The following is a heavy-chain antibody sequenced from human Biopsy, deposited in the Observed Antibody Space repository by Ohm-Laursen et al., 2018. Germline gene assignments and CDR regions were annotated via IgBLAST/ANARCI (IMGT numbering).Heavy chain of an antibody. CDR2: IFNNANT. J-gene: IGHJ5*02. Sequence: TLSLTCAVSGGSINSCGSFWSWIRQRPGKGLEWIGYIFNNANTYYNPSLKNLITISGDTSKNQFSLKLNSVTAADTAVYYCVRGDYFDSNGYFWFDPWGQGTLVTVSS. CDR3: VRGDYFDSNGYFWFDP. V-gene: IGHV4-31*01. D-gene: IGHD3-22*01. CDR1: GGSINSCGSF.